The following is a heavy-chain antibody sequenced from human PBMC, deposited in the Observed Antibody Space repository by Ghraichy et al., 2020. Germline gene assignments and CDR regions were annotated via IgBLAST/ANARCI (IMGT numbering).Heavy chain of an antibody. Sequence: GGSLRLSCAASGFTFSNYWMHWVRQVPGKGLVWVSRIDSDGSSETYADSVEGRLTISRDNAKNTLYLQMNSLRAEDTAVYYCATGRTYYYYGMDVWGQGTAVTVSS. V-gene: IGHV3-74*01. CDR1: GFTFSNYW. J-gene: IGHJ6*02. CDR2: IDSDGSSE. CDR3: ATGRTYYYYGMDV.